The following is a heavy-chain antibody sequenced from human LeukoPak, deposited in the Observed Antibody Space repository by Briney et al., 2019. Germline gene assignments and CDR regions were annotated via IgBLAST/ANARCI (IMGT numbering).Heavy chain of an antibody. V-gene: IGHV4-39*01. CDR1: GGSVTTTYY. D-gene: IGHD3-10*01. CDR2: LYHSGNS. J-gene: IGHJ5*02. CDR3: TRHQTNFYGSGAPFDP. Sequence: SETLSLTYSVSGGSVTTTYYWSWIRQPPGGGLERIASLYHSGNSNYNPSLKSRVTMSVDTSKNQFSLQLTSMTAADTAIYYCTRHQTNFYGSGAPFDPWGQGTLVTVSS.